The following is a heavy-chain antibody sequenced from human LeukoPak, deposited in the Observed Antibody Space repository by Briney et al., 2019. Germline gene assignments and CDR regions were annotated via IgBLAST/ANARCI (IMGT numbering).Heavy chain of an antibody. V-gene: IGHV4-39*07. D-gene: IGHD3-10*01. Sequence: SETLSLTCTVSGGSINSTTNYWGWIRQSPGEGLEWVGSVHYSGNIYSNPSFKTRVTISVDTSKRQFSLNLHSVTAADTAVYYCTRDLITMVPQWGQGALVTVSS. CDR2: VHYSGNI. CDR1: GGSINSTTNY. CDR3: TRDLITMVPQ. J-gene: IGHJ1*01.